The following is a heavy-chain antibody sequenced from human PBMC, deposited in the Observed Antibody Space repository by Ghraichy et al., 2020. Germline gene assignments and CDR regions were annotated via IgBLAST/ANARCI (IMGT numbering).Heavy chain of an antibody. Sequence: SETLSLTCTVSGGSISSYYWSWIRQPAGKGLEWIGRIYTSESTNYNPSLKSRVTMSVDTSKNQFSLKLSSVTAADTAIYYCARRMGSYYYDSSGYLGAYDIWGQGTMVTVSS. D-gene: IGHD3-22*01. CDR1: GGSISSYY. V-gene: IGHV4-4*07. CDR3: ARRMGSYYYDSSGYLGAYDI. J-gene: IGHJ3*02. CDR2: IYTSEST.